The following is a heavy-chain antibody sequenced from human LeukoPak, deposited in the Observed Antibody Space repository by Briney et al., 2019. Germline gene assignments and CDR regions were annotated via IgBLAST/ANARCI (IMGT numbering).Heavy chain of an antibody. CDR3: ARAYLELFAY. CDR2: ISSSSSYI. J-gene: IGHJ4*02. Sequence: GGSLRLSCAASGFTFSSYSMNWVRQAPGKGLEWVSSISSSSSYIYYAGSVKGRFTISRDNAKNSLYLQMNSLRAEDTAVYYCARAYLELFAYWGQGTLVTVSS. CDR1: GFTFSSYS. D-gene: IGHD1-7*01. V-gene: IGHV3-21*01.